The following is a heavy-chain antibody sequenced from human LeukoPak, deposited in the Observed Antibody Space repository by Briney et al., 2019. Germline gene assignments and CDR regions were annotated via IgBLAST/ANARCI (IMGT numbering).Heavy chain of an antibody. J-gene: IGHJ6*03. CDR3: TRDWGIAVAGPQYYYYYMDV. CDR2: ISSSGSTI. D-gene: IGHD6-19*01. Sequence: PGGSLRLSCAASGFTFSDYYMSWIRQAPGKGLEWVSYISSSGSTIYYADSVKGRFTISRDNAKNSLYLQMNSLRAEDTAVYYCTRDWGIAVAGPQYYYYYMDVWGKGTTVTISS. V-gene: IGHV3-11*01. CDR1: GFTFSDYY.